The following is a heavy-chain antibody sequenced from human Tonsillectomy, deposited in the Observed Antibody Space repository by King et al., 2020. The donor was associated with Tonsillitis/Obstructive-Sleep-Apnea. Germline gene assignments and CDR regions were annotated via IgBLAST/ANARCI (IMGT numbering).Heavy chain of an antibody. CDR2: IYYSGST. Sequence: VQLQESGPGLVKPSETLSLTCTVSGGSISSYYWSWIRQPPGKGLEWIGYIYYSGSTNYNPSLKSRVTISVDTSKNQFSLKLSSVTAADTAVYDCAREGGVWRDAFDIWGQGTMVTVSS. CDR1: GGSISSYY. D-gene: IGHD3-3*01. V-gene: IGHV4-59*01. J-gene: IGHJ3*02. CDR3: AREGGVWRDAFDI.